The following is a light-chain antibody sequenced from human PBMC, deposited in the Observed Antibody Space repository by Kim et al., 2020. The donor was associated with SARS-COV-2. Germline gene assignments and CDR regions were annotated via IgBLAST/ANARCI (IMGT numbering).Light chain of an antibody. V-gene: IGKV1-5*03. CDR2: HAS. CDR1: QTSSSW. CDR3: QQYNSYPWT. Sequence: SAAVGDIVTSTCRASQTSSSWLAWYSQTAGKAPKLLIYHASSLQSGVPSRFSGSGSGTEFTLTISSLQPDDFATYYCQQYNSYPWTFGQGTKLEI. J-gene: IGKJ1*01.